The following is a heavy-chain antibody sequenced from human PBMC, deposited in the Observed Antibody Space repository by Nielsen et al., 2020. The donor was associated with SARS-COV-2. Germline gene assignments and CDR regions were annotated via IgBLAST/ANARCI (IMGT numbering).Heavy chain of an antibody. J-gene: IGHJ4*02. D-gene: IGHD1-26*01. V-gene: IGHV3-64*04. CDR2: ISSNGGST. CDR3: ARETSYYGFDY. Sequence: GGSLRLSCSASGFTFSSYAMHWVRQAPGKGLEYVSAISSNGGSTYYADSVKGRFTISRDNSKNTLYLQMNSLRAEDTAVYYCARETSYYGFDYWGQGTLVTVSS. CDR1: GFTFSSYA.